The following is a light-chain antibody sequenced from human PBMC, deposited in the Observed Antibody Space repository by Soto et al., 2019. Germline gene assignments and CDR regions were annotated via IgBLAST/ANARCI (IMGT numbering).Light chain of an antibody. Sequence: IPLTQSPSSLSASVGDRVTITCRASQGINKFLAWYQQRPGKAPQLLVYGASTLHSGVPSSFSGSGSGTHFTLTIRSLQPEDFATYYCQQLTNFRFTVGQGNKLDI. CDR1: QGINKF. J-gene: IGKJ2*01. CDR3: QQLTNFRFT. CDR2: GAS. V-gene: IGKV1-9*01.